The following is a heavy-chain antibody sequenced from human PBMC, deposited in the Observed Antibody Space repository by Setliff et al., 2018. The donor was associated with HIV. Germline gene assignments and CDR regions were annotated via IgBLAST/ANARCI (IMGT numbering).Heavy chain of an antibody. D-gene: IGHD3-22*01. V-gene: IGHV1-18*01. Sequence: GASVKVSCKASGYTFTSYDISWVRQAPGQGLEWMGWISAYNGNTNYAQKLQGRVTMTTDTSTSTAYMELRSLRSDDTAVYYCAREIGDYYDSSGYYPPTDYHYGMDVWGQGTTVTVSS. J-gene: IGHJ6*02. CDR2: ISAYNGNT. CDR3: AREIGDYYDSSGYYPPTDYHYGMDV. CDR1: GYTFTSYD.